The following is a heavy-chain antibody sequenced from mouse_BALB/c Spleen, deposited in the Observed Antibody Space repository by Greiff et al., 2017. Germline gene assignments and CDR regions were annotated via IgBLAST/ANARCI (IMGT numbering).Heavy chain of an antibody. CDR3: ARWGGNSLDY. Sequence: EVQVVESGPELVKPGASVKISCKASGYTFTDYNMHWVKQSHGKSLEWIGYIYPYNGGTGYNQKFKSKATLTVDNSSSTAYMELRSLTSEDSAVYYCARWGGNSLDYWGQGTTLTVSS. D-gene: IGHD2-1*01. J-gene: IGHJ2*01. CDR1: GYTFTDYN. V-gene: IGHV1S29*02. CDR2: IYPYNGGT.